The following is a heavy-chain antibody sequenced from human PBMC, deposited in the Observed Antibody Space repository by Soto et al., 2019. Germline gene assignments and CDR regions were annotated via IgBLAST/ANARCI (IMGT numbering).Heavy chain of an antibody. Sequence: QVQLVQSGAEVKKPGASVKVSCKASGYTFTSYDINWVRQATGQGLERMGWMNPNSGNTGYAQKFRGRVTMTRNTSISTAYMEVSSPRSADTAVFYCAREWSGTTSIDVWGQGTTVAGSS. CDR3: AREWSGTTSIDV. V-gene: IGHV1-8*01. CDR2: MNPNSGNT. CDR1: GYTFTSYD. D-gene: IGHD3-3*01. J-gene: IGHJ6*02.